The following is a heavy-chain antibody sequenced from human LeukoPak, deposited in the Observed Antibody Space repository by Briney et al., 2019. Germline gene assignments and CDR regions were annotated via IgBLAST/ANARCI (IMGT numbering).Heavy chain of an antibody. CDR1: GGSISSGGYY. J-gene: IGHJ4*02. Sequence: SQTLSLTCTVSGGSISSGGYYWSWIRQHPGKGLEWIGYIYYSGSTYYNPSLKSRVTISVDTSKNQFSLKLSSVTAADTAVYYCARVGVLGGRTFDYWGQGTLVTVSS. CDR2: IYYSGST. V-gene: IGHV4-31*03. CDR3: ARVGVLGGRTFDY. D-gene: IGHD3-16*01.